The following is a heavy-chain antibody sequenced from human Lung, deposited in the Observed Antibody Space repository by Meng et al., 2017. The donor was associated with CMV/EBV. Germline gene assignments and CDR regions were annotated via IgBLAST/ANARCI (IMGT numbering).Heavy chain of an antibody. D-gene: IGHD2-21*01. J-gene: IGHJ4*02. V-gene: IGHV4-30-4*01. Sequence: VPLQEPAPGLVEPSQTLSLTCTVSGGSMSSGNYYWSWIRQPPGKGLEWIGYIHHSGSAYYNPSLKSRVSISVDTSKNQFSLNLNSMTAADTAVYYCASFDHIPRRNYFDYWGQGTLVTVSS. CDR2: IHHSGSA. CDR3: ASFDHIPRRNYFDY. CDR1: GGSMSSGNYY.